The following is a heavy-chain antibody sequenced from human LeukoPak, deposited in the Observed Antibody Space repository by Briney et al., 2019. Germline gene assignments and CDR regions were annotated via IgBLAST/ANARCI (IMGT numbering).Heavy chain of an antibody. CDR1: GGSVSSSTYY. Sequence: PSQTLSLTCTVSGGSVSSSTYYWGWIRQPPGKGLEWIGNIYYSGSTYYNPSLTSRATMSVDTSNNQFSLKMHSVTAADTAVYYCARLSKGRFFDYIFDYWGQGTLVTVSS. D-gene: IGHD3-9*01. CDR3: ARLSKGRFFDYIFDY. J-gene: IGHJ4*02. CDR2: IYYSGST. V-gene: IGHV4-39*01.